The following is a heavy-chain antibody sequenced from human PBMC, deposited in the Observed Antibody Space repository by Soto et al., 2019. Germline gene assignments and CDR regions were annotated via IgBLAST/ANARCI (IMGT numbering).Heavy chain of an antibody. Sequence: GGSLRLSCAASGFTFSSYAMHWVRQAPGKGLEWVAVISYDGSNKYYADSVKGRFTIARDNSKNTLYLQMNSLRAEDTAVYYCARETYYDFWSGPYYGMDVWGQGTTVTVPS. CDR2: ISYDGSNK. CDR3: ARETYYDFWSGPYYGMDV. D-gene: IGHD3-3*01. V-gene: IGHV3-30-3*01. J-gene: IGHJ6*02. CDR1: GFTFSSYA.